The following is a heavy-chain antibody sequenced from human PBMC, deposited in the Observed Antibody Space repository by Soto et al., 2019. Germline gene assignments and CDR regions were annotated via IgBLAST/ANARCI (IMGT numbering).Heavy chain of an antibody. D-gene: IGHD3-10*01. V-gene: IGHV3-23*01. CDR1: GFSFSTYA. CDR2: ISGSGGTT. CDR3: AKDGQLWFGEFDI. J-gene: IGHJ3*02. Sequence: EVQLLESGGGLVQPGGSLRLSCAASGFSFSTYAMGWVRQAPGKGLEWVSLISGSGGTTNYADSVKGRFTISSDNSKNTVYLEMNSLRVEDTAVYYCAKDGQLWFGEFDIWGQGTMVTVSS.